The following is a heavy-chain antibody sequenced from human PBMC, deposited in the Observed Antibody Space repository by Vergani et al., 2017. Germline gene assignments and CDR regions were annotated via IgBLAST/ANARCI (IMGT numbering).Heavy chain of an antibody. J-gene: IGHJ4*02. V-gene: IGHV4-34*01. CDR2: INHSGST. CDR1: GGSSSGYY. CDR3: ARVPRWLQLRYFDY. D-gene: IGHD5-24*01. Sequence: QVQLQQWGAGLLKPSETLSLTCAVYGGSSSGYYWSWIRQPPGKGLEWIGEINHSGSTNYNPSLKSRVTISVDTSKNQFSLKLSSVTAADTAVYYCARVPRWLQLRYFDYWGQGTLVTVSS.